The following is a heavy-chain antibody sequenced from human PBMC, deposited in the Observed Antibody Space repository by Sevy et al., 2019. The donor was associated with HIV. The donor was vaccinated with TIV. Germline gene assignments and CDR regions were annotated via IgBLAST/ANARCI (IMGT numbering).Heavy chain of an antibody. CDR2: IWNDGSNK. Sequence: GGSLRLSCAASSFTFSDYGMQWVRQAPGKGLEWVAVIWNDGSNKYYADSVKGRFTTSRDNSSNTLYLQMNSLRAEDTAVYYCARDVRGEGIRPGDLDYWGQGTLVTVSS. CDR1: SFTFSDYG. CDR3: ARDVRGEGIRPGDLDY. V-gene: IGHV3-33*01. J-gene: IGHJ4*02. D-gene: IGHD3-10*02.